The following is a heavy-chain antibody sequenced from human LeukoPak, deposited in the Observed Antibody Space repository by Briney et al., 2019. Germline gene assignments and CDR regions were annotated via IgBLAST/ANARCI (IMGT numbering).Heavy chain of an antibody. CDR3: ARALVHYDSSGYDWFDP. D-gene: IGHD3-22*01. CDR2: IIPIFGTA. CDR1: GGHFSSYS. Sequence: SVKISFKASGGHFSSYSIRWVRQAPGQGLELIGGIIPIFGTANYAQKFQGRVTITTDESTSTAYMELSSLRSEDTAVYYCARALVHYDSSGYDWFDPWGQGTLVTVSS. J-gene: IGHJ5*02. V-gene: IGHV1-69*05.